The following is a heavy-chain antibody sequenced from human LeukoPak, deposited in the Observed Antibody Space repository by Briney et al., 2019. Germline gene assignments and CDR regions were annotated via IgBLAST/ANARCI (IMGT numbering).Heavy chain of an antibody. V-gene: IGHV3-33*06. CDR3: AKTYSRESGYDFFFHY. CDR1: GFSFSNYG. CDR2: ISYDGKNI. Sequence: GRSLRLSCAASGFSFSNYGFHWVRQAPGKGLDWVSAISYDGKNIHYADSVKGRFTISRDNSRNTVYLQMNSLRVEDTAVYYCAKTYSRESGYDFFFHYWGQGTRVTVSS. D-gene: IGHD5-12*01. J-gene: IGHJ4*02.